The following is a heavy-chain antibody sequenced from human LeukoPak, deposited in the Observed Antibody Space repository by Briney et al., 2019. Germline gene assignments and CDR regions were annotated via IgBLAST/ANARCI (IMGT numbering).Heavy chain of an antibody. Sequence: GGSLRLSCAASGFTFSSYWMSWVRQAPGKGLEWVANIQQDGSEKYYVDSVKGRFTISRDNAKNSLYLQMNSLRVEDTAVYYCARPLRLGELSLGYWGQGTLVTVSS. CDR1: GFTFSSYW. J-gene: IGHJ4*02. CDR2: IQQDGSEK. CDR3: ARPLRLGELSLGY. V-gene: IGHV3-7*01. D-gene: IGHD3-16*02.